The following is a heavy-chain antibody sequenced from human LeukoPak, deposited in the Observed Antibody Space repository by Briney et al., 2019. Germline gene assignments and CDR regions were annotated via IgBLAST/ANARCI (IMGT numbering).Heavy chain of an antibody. CDR1: GLNVTYNY. CDR3: YARPVLPAAFLPSWNYMDV. J-gene: IGHJ6*03. D-gene: IGHD2-2*01. V-gene: IGHV3-53*01. Sequence: PGGSLRLSCAASGLNVTYNYMSWVRQAPGKGLEWLSVIYSGGMTYYADSVKGRFIISRDNSKNTLYLQMNRLRAEDTAVYYCYARPVLPAAFLPSWNYMDVWGKGTTVTVSS. CDR2: IYSGGMT.